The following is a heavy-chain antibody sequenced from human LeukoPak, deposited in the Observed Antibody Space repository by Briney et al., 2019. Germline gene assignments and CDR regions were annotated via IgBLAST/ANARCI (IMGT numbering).Heavy chain of an antibody. J-gene: IGHJ4*02. Sequence: SVKVSCKASGGTFSSYAISWVRQTPGQGLEWMGGIIPIFGTANYAQKFQGRVTITADESTSTAYMELSSLRSEDTAVYYCARVYGDWTYYFDYWGQGTLVTVSS. CDR3: ARVYGDWTYYFDY. CDR1: GGTFSSYA. D-gene: IGHD4-17*01. V-gene: IGHV1-69*13. CDR2: IIPIFGTA.